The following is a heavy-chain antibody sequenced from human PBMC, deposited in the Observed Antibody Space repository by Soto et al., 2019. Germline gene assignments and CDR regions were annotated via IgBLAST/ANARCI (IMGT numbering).Heavy chain of an antibody. Sequence: QVQLVESGGGVVKPGRTLRLSCAASGFIFNEYGMHWFRQAPGKGREGVAVIWYDGSNKYYADSVKGRFTFSRDNSKNTMSLQMNSLRVEDTAVYYCARWGCSGSNCNLNQRSFDLWGQGTLVTVSS. D-gene: IGHD2-15*01. CDR2: IWYDGSNK. V-gene: IGHV3-33*03. CDR1: GFIFNEYG. CDR3: ARWGCSGSNCNLNQRSFDL. J-gene: IGHJ4*02.